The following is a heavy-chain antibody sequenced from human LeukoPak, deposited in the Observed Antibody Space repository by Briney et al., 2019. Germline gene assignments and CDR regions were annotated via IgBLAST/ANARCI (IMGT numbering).Heavy chain of an antibody. D-gene: IGHD2-2*01. CDR2: IKQDGSEK. CDR3: ARERRTNNYYYYMDV. CDR1: GFTFSSYW. V-gene: IGHV3-7*01. Sequence: GGSLRLSCAASGFTFSSYWMSWVRQAPGKGLEWVANIKQDGSEKYYVDSVKGRFTISGDNAKNSLYLQMNSLRAEDTAVYYCARERRTNNYYYYMDVWGKGTTVTVSS. J-gene: IGHJ6*03.